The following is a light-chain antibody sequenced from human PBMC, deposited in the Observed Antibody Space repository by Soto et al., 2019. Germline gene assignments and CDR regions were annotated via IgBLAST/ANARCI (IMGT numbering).Light chain of an antibody. J-gene: IGKJ4*01. CDR2: AAS. Sequence: DIQMTQSPSSLSASVGDRVTITCRASQSISIYLNWYQQKPGKAPKLLIYAASSLQSGVPSRFXGSGSGTDFALTISSLQPEDFATYYCQQSYSTPPLTFGGGTKVEIK. V-gene: IGKV1-39*01. CDR1: QSISIY. CDR3: QQSYSTPPLT.